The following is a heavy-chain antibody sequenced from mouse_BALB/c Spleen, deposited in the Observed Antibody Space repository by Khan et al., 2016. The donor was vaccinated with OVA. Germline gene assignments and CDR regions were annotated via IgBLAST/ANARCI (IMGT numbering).Heavy chain of an antibody. D-gene: IGHD1-2*01. J-gene: IGHJ2*01. CDR2: ISYSGST. V-gene: IGHV3-2*02. CDR3: ARTARIKY. Sequence: EVRLVESGPGLVKPSQSLSLTCTVTGYSITSGYGWNWIRQFPGNKLEWMGYISYSGSTNYNPSLKSRISITRDTSKNQFFLQLNSVTTEDTATYYCARTARIKYWGQGTTLTVSS. CDR1: GYSITSGYG.